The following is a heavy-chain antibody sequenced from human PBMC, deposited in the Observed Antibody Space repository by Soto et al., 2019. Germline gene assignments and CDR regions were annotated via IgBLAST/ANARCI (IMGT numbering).Heavy chain of an antibody. V-gene: IGHV1-69*13. CDR1: GGTFSSYS. CDR3: ASGCGESNYCCYYGMDV. Sequence: SVNVFCKASGGTFSSYSISWVRQAPGQWRGLMGGIIPIFGTANYAQKFQGRVTITADESTSTAYMELSSLRSEDTAVYYCASGCGESNYCCYYGMDVWGQGTRVNVS. J-gene: IGHJ6*02. CDR2: IIPIFGTA. D-gene: IGHD4-17*01.